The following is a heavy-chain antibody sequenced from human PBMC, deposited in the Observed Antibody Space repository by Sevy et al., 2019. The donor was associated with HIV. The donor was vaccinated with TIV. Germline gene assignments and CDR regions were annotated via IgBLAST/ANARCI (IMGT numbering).Heavy chain of an antibody. V-gene: IGHV3-49*03. CDR2: IRSNAYGGTT. D-gene: IGHD6-13*01. J-gene: IGHJ6*02. CDR3: TRGFKTGYSSSLDPSYYYGMDV. CDR1: GFTFGDYA. Sequence: CLRLSCTASGFTFGDYAMSCFRQAPGKGLEWVGFIRSNAYGGTTEYAASVKGRFTISRDDSKSIAYLQMNSLKTEDTAVYYSTRGFKTGYSSSLDPSYYYGMDVWGQGTLVTVSS.